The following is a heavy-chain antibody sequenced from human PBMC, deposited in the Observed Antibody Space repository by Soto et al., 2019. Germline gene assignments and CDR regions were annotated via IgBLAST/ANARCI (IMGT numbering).Heavy chain of an antibody. J-gene: IGHJ4*02. CDR3: ARPLFASGWGGHYLAY. CDR1: GFSFSSYA. V-gene: IGHV3-23*01. Sequence: EVQLLESGGGLVQPGGSLRLSCAVSGFSFSSYAMSWVRQAPGKGLEWVSALSGGGSSTYSADSVKGRFTISRDNSKNTLYLQMNSLRAEDTAVYYCARPLFASGWGGHYLAYWGQGTLVTVSS. CDR2: LSGGGSST. D-gene: IGHD6-19*01.